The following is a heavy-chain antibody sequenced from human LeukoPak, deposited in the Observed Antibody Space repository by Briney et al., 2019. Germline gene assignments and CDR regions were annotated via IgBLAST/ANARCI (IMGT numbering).Heavy chain of an antibody. Sequence: KPSETLSLTCAVYGGSFSGYYWSWIRQPPGKGLEWIGEINHSGSTNYNPSLKSRVTISVDTSKNQFSLKLSSVTAADTAVYYCARSNRNPYYYYYYMDVWGKGTTVTVSS. CDR3: ARSNRNPYYYYYYMDV. CDR2: INHSGST. V-gene: IGHV4-34*01. CDR1: GGSFSGYY. J-gene: IGHJ6*03. D-gene: IGHD1-14*01.